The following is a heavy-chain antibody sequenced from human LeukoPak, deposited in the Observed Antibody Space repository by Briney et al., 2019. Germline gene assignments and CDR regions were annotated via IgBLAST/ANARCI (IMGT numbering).Heavy chain of an antibody. J-gene: IGHJ4*02. Sequence: SETLSLTCAVYGGSFSGYYLSWIRQPPGKGLEWIGEINHSGSTNYNPSLKSRVTISVDTSKNQFSLKLSSVTAADTAVYYCARGGLDYVIGYWGQGTLVTVSS. D-gene: IGHD3-16*01. CDR1: GGSFSGYY. CDR3: ARGGLDYVIGY. V-gene: IGHV4-34*01. CDR2: INHSGST.